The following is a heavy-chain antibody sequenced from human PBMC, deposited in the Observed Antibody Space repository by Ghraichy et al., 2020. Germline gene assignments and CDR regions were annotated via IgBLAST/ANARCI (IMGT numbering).Heavy chain of an antibody. J-gene: IGHJ3*02. CDR2: TYGGSIYYN. D-gene: IGHD5-24*01. V-gene: IGHV6-1*01. CDR1: GDRVSGTSDA. CDR3: ARGRFSTFDI. Sequence: SETLSLTCDISGDRVSGTSDAWNWIRQSPSRGLEWLGRTYGGSIYYNHYTLSLKSRLIIKSDTSKNQLSLQLNSVTPDETAVYYCARGRFSTFDIWGQGTMVTVSS.